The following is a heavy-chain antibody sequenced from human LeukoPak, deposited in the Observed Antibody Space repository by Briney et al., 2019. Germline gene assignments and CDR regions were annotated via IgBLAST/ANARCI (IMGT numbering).Heavy chain of an antibody. J-gene: IGHJ6*03. V-gene: IGHV1-2*02. D-gene: IGHD3-3*01. CDR1: GYSFSGYY. CDR2: INPNSGGT. Sequence: GASVKVSCKTSGYSFSGYYIHWVRQAPGQGLEWMGWINPNSGGTNYAQKFQDRVTMTRDTSINTAYVELSRLRSDDTAVYYCARDPTIFGVASGYMDVWGKGTTVTVSS. CDR3: ARDPTIFGVASGYMDV.